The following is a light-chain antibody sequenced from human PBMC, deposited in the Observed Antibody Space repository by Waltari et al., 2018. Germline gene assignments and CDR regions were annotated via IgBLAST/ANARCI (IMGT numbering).Light chain of an antibody. CDR2: SDN. V-gene: IGLV1-44*01. J-gene: IGLJ1*01. CDR1: VANVGSNT. Sequence: SMLTQPPPASGTPGQRIPIPCSGTVANVGSNTVLGFHQTPGTAPKRLIYSDNQRPSGVPDRFSGSKSGTSASLAISGLQSEDEAVYYCATWDDSLTAYVFGTGTKVTVL. CDR3: ATWDDSLTAYV.